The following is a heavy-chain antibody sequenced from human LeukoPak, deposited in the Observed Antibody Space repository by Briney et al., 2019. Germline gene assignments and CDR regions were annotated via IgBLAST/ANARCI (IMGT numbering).Heavy chain of an antibody. CDR1: GFTFSSYA. CDR3: AKVPTPQIYYYYGMDV. J-gene: IGHJ6*02. D-gene: IGHD4-11*01. V-gene: IGHV3-23*01. CDR2: ISGSGGST. Sequence: QPGGSLRLSCAASGFTFSSYAMSWVRQAPGKGLEWVSAISGSGGSTYYADSVKGRFTISRDNSKNTLYLQMNSLRAEDTAVYYCAKVPTPQIYYYYGMDVWGQGTTVTVSS.